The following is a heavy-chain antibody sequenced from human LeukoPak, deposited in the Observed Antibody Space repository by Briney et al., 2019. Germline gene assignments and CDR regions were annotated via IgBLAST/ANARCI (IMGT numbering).Heavy chain of an antibody. Sequence: GESLKISCKGSGYSFTSYWIAWVRQMPGKGLEWMGIIHPGDSDTRYSPSFQGQATISADKSINTAYLQWSSLKASDTAIYYCARHGGYCSSSSCYAPFDYWGRGTLVTVSS. V-gene: IGHV5-51*01. CDR3: ARHGGYCSSSSCYAPFDY. D-gene: IGHD2-2*01. J-gene: IGHJ4*02. CDR2: IHPGDSDT. CDR1: GYSFTSYW.